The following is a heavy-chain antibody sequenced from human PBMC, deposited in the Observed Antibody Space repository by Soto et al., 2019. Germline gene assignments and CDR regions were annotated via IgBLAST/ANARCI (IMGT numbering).Heavy chain of an antibody. V-gene: IGHV3-74*01. Sequence: GGSLRLSCAATGFTFSTYWMHWVRQGPGKGLVWVSRISTDGSSTTYADSVKGRFTISRDNAKNTLYLQMNSLRAEDTAVYYCARANGSNHPFDYWGQGSLVTVSS. J-gene: IGHJ4*02. D-gene: IGHD2-2*01. CDR3: ARANGSNHPFDY. CDR2: ISTDGSST. CDR1: GFTFSTYW.